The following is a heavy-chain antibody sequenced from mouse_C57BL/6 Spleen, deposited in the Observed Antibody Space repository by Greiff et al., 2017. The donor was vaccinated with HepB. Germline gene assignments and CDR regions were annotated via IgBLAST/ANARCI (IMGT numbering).Heavy chain of an antibody. CDR3: ARRGYDYDRFDY. CDR1: GYTFTSYW. V-gene: IGHV1-61*01. Sequence: QVQLQQPGAELVRPGSSVKLSCKASGYTFTSYWMDWVKQRPGQGLEWIGNIYPSDSETHYNQKFKDKATLTVDKSSSTAYMQLSSLTSEDSAVSYYARRGYDYDRFDYWGQGTTLTVAS. D-gene: IGHD2-4*01. CDR2: IYPSDSET. J-gene: IGHJ2*01.